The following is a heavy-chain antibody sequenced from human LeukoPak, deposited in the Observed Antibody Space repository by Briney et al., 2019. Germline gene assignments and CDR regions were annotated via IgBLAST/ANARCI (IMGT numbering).Heavy chain of an antibody. CDR1: GFTFDDYS. D-gene: IGHD4-11*01. CDR2: ITSSGNTM. CDR3: ARLRSKYWFDP. Sequence: GGSLRLSCAASGFTFDDYSMHWVRQGPGKGLEWVSFITSSGNTMYYADSVKGRFTISRDNAKNSLYLQMNSLRADDTAVYYCARLRSKYWFDPWGQGTLVTVSS. J-gene: IGHJ5*02. V-gene: IGHV3-11*04.